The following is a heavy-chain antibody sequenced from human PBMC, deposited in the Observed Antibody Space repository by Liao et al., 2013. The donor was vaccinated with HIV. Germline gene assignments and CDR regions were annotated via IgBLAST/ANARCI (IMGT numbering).Heavy chain of an antibody. J-gene: IGHJ6*03. D-gene: IGHD6-25*01. CDR2: IYYSGST. CDR1: GGSISSGDYY. CDR3: ARARLPGRYYYYYMDV. V-gene: IGHV4-30-4*02. Sequence: QVQLQQWGAGLLKPSETLSLTCTVSGGSISSGDYYWSWIRQPPGKGLEWIGYIYYSGSTYYNPSLKSRVTISVDTSKNQFSLKLSSVTAADTGIYYCARARLPGRYYYYYMDVWAKGPRSPSP.